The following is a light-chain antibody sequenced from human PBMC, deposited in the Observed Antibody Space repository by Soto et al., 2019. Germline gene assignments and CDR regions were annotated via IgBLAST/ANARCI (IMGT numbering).Light chain of an antibody. CDR1: QSLLHSNGYNY. Sequence: DIVMTQSPLSLPVTPGEPASISCRSSQSLLHSNGYNYLDWYLQKPGQSPQILIYLGSNRASGVPDRFSGSGSGTDFTLKISRVEDEDVGVYYCMQALQTWTFGQGTKVEIK. J-gene: IGKJ1*01. V-gene: IGKV2-28*01. CDR3: MQALQTWT. CDR2: LGS.